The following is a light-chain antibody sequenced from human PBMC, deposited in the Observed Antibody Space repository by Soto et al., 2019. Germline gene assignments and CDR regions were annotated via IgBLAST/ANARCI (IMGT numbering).Light chain of an antibody. J-gene: IGKJ1*01. CDR2: DAS. CDR1: QTISSW. V-gene: IGKV1-5*01. Sequence: DIQMTQSPSTLSGYIGDRVTITCRASQTISSWLAWYQQKPGEAPKLLIYDASALPRGVPSRFSGSGSGTKFTLTIASLQPDDFATYYCQQYETFSGTFGPGTKVDIK. CDR3: QQYETFSGT.